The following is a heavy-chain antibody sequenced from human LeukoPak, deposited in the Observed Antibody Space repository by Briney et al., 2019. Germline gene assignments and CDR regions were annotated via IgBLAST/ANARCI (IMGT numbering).Heavy chain of an antibody. CDR2: ISYSGST. CDR1: GGSISSSSYY. J-gene: IGHJ6*03. D-gene: IGHD4-17*01. V-gene: IGHV4-61*01. Sequence: SETLSLTCTVSGGSISSSSYYWSWIRQPPGKGLEWIGYISYSGSTNYNPSLKSRVTISLDTSKNQFSLKLSSVTAADTAVYYCARDSYGYYYMDVWGKGTTVTVSS. CDR3: ARDSYGYYYMDV.